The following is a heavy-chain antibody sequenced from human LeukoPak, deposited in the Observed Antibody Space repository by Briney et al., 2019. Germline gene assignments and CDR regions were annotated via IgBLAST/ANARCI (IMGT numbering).Heavy chain of an antibody. Sequence: ASVKVSCKASGYTFTSYGISWVRQAPGQGLEWMGWISAYNGNTNYAQKFQGRVTITADKSTSTAYMELSSLRSEDTAVYYCARAGRGQQLEFKSRYYYYYGMDVWGQGTTVTVSS. CDR1: GYTFTSYG. CDR3: ARAGRGQQLEFKSRYYYYYGMDV. CDR2: ISAYNGNT. D-gene: IGHD6-13*01. J-gene: IGHJ6*02. V-gene: IGHV1-18*01.